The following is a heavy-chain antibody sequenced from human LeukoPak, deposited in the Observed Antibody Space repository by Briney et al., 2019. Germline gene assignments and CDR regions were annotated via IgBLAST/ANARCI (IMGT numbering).Heavy chain of an antibody. CDR2: ITGSGGDS. Sequence: GGSLRLSCKASGFIFSNYAMSWVRQAPGKGLEWVSIITGSGGDSYYTDSVKGRFTLSRDNSKNTLFLQMNSLRAEDTAVFFCAKKSLWSGPFDYWGQGTLVTVFS. V-gene: IGHV3-23*01. J-gene: IGHJ4*02. CDR3: AKKSLWSGPFDY. D-gene: IGHD3-3*01. CDR1: GFIFSNYA.